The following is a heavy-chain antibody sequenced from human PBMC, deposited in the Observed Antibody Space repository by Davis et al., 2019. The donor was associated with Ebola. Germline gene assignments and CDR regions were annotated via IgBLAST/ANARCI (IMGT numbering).Heavy chain of an antibody. Sequence: GSLRLSCTVSGGSITNYFWSWIRQPPGKGLEWIGYIYYSGSTNYNPSLKSRVTISVDTSKNQFSLKLSSVTAADTAVYYCARVVTAINWFDPWGQGTLVTVSS. CDR2: IYYSGST. CDR3: ARVVTAINWFDP. V-gene: IGHV4-59*01. CDR1: GGSITNYF. D-gene: IGHD2-21*02. J-gene: IGHJ5*02.